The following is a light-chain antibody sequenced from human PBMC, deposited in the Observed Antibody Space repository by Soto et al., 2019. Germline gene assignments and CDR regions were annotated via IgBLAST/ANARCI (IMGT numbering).Light chain of an antibody. Sequence: QSVLTQPPSTSGTPGQRVTMSCSGSNSNIGSNTVYWYQQLPGTAPKLLIHSDNQRPSGVPDRFSASKSGTSASRAISGLQSEDEADYYCAAWDDSRSGLVVFGGGTKVTVL. J-gene: IGLJ2*01. CDR2: SDN. CDR1: NSNIGSNT. CDR3: AAWDDSRSGLVV. V-gene: IGLV1-44*01.